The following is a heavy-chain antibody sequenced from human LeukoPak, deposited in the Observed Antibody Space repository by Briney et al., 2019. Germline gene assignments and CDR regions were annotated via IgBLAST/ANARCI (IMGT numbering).Heavy chain of an antibody. V-gene: IGHV3-20*04. D-gene: IGHD6-13*01. CDR1: GFTFDDYG. Sequence: GGSLRLSCVASGFTFDDYGMSWVRQAPGKGLEWVSGINWNGGSTGYADSVKGRFTISRDNAKNSLYLQMNSLRAEDTALYYCARDSKQYSSNDYMDVWGKGTTVTVSS. CDR2: INWNGGST. CDR3: ARDSKQYSSNDYMDV. J-gene: IGHJ6*03.